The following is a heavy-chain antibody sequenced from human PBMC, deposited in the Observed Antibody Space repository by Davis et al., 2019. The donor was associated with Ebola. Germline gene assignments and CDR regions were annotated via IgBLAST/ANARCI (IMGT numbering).Heavy chain of an antibody. D-gene: IGHD7-27*01. CDR3: ARWGWIFFDY. CDR2: IYSGGKT. Sequence: GGSLRLSCAASEFTFSSNYMAWVRQAPGKGLEWVSVIYSGGKTYYADSVKGRFSISRDNSKNTLYLQMSSLRAEDTAVYYCARWGWIFFDYWGQGTLVTVAS. V-gene: IGHV3-66*01. J-gene: IGHJ4*02. CDR1: EFTFSSNY.